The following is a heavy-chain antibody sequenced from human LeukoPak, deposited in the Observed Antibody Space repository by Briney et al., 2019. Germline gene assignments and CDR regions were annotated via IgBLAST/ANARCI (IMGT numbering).Heavy chain of an antibody. CDR2: IYHQAGT. J-gene: IGHJ4*02. CDR1: GGYMENIY. CDR3: ARDGAAAGNFDY. D-gene: IGHD6-13*01. V-gene: IGHV4-59*12. Sequence: SETLSLTCTVSGGYMENIYWHWIRQPPGKGLEWIGYIYHQAGTEYNPSLKNRVAISVDRSKNQFSLKLSSVTAADTAVYYCARDGAAAGNFDYWGQGTLVTVSS.